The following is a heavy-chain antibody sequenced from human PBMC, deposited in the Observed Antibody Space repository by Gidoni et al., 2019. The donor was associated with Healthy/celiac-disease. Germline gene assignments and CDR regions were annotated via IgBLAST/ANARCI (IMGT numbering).Heavy chain of an antibody. Sequence: EVQLVESGGGLVKPGGSLRLSCAASGFPFSSYSMNWVRQAPGKGLEWVSSISSSSSYIYYADSVKGRFTISRDNAKNSLYLQMNSLRAEDTAVYYCARDLIVGASPGNPAYYYYGMDVWGQGTTVTVSS. J-gene: IGHJ6*02. CDR1: GFPFSSYS. V-gene: IGHV3-21*01. D-gene: IGHD1-26*01. CDR3: ARDLIVGASPGNPAYYYYGMDV. CDR2: ISSSSSYI.